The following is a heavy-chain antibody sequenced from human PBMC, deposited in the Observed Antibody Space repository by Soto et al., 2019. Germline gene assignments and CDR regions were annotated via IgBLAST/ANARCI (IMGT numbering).Heavy chain of an antibody. CDR1: VFAFSSYA. Sequence: PRWSLRLSCSASVFAFSSYAMSWCRQAPGKGLEWVSAISGSGGSTYYADSVKGRFTISRDNSKNTLYLQMNSLRAEDTAVYYCAKDPSIAARLYFDYWGQGTLVTVS. V-gene: IGHV3-23*01. J-gene: IGHJ4*02. CDR2: ISGSGGST. CDR3: AKDPSIAARLYFDY. D-gene: IGHD6-6*01.